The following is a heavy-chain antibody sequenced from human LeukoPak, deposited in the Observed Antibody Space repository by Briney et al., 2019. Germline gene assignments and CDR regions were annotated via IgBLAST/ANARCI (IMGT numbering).Heavy chain of an antibody. CDR3: AKAGRIQLWPNGYYFDY. CDR2: ISYDGSNK. CDR1: GFTFSSYA. Sequence: GRSLRLSCAASGFTFSSYAMHWVRQAPGKGLEWVAVISYDGSNKYYADSVKGRFTISRDNSKNTLYLQMNSLRAEDTAVYYCAKAGRIQLWPNGYYFDYWGQGTLVTVSS. J-gene: IGHJ4*02. V-gene: IGHV3-30-3*01. D-gene: IGHD5-18*01.